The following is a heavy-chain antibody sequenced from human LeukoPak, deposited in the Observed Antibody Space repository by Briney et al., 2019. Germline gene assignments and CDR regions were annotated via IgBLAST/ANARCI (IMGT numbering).Heavy chain of an antibody. CDR1: GFTFSSHA. CDR3: AKDRLATTGTFFDY. V-gene: IGHV3-30*18. J-gene: IGHJ4*02. CDR2: VSYDGSGK. D-gene: IGHD1-1*01. Sequence: GGSLRLSCAASGFTFSSHAMHWVRRAPGKGLEWVAVVSYDGSGKYYVDSVKGRFTISRDNSENMLYLQLNSLRLEDTALYFCAKDRLATTGTFFDYWGQGTLVTVSS.